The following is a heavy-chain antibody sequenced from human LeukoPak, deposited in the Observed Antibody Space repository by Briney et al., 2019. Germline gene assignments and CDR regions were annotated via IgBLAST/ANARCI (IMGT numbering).Heavy chain of an antibody. D-gene: IGHD6-6*01. Sequence: GGSLRLSCAASGFTFSDYYMSWIRQAPGKGLEWVSYISSSGSTIYYADSVKGRFTISRDNAKNSLYLQMNSLRAEDTAVYYCARDSMYSSSYYYYYVDVWGKGTTVTVSS. CDR2: ISSSGSTI. CDR1: GFTFSDYY. J-gene: IGHJ6*03. V-gene: IGHV3-11*01. CDR3: ARDSMYSSSYYYYYVDV.